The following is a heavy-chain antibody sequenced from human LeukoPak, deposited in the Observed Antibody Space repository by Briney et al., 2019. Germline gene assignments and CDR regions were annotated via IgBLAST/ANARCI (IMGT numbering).Heavy chain of an antibody. D-gene: IGHD6-13*01. Sequence: GASVKVSCKASGYTFTSYGISWVRQAPGQGLEWMGIINPSGGSTSYAQKFQGRVTMTRDTSTSTVYMELSSLRSEDTAVYYCARDLAADLSWFDYWGQGTLVTVSS. CDR2: INPSGGST. J-gene: IGHJ4*02. CDR1: GYTFTSYG. CDR3: ARDLAADLSWFDY. V-gene: IGHV1-46*01.